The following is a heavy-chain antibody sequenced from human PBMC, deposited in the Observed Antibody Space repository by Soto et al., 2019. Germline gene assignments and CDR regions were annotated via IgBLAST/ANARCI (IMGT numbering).Heavy chain of an antibody. J-gene: IGHJ5*02. Sequence: LSLTCAVYGGSFRGYYWSWIRQPPGKGLEWIGEINHSGSTNYNPSLKSRVTISVDTSKNQFSLKLSSVTAADTAVYYCARGSRPPYYDFWSGTNWFDPWGQGTLVTVSS. D-gene: IGHD3-3*01. CDR1: GGSFRGYY. V-gene: IGHV4-34*01. CDR2: INHSGST. CDR3: ARGSRPPYYDFWSGTNWFDP.